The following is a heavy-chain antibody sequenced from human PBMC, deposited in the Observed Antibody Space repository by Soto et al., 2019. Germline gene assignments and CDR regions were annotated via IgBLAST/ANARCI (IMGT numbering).Heavy chain of an antibody. J-gene: IGHJ3*02. CDR3: AKVMTTVIHHDAFDI. V-gene: IGHV3-53*01. Sequence: GGSLRLSCAASGFTVSSNYMSWVRQAPGKGLEWVSVIYSGGSTYYADSVKGRFTISRDNSKNTLYLQMNSLRAEDTAVYYCAKVMTTVIHHDAFDIWGQGTMVTVSS. CDR1: GFTVSSNY. D-gene: IGHD4-17*01. CDR2: IYSGGST.